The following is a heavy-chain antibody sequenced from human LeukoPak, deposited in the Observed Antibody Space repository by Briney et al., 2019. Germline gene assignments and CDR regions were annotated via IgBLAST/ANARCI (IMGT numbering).Heavy chain of an antibody. CDR1: GYTFTSYD. V-gene: IGHV1-8*01. D-gene: IGHD3-16*02. CDR3: ARGASRSFWFDP. CDR2: MNPNSGNT. J-gene: IGHJ5*02. Sequence: GASVKVSCKASGYTFTSYDINWVRQATGQGLEWMGWMNPNSGNTGYAQKFQGRVTMTRNTSISTAYMELSSLRSEDTAVYYCARGASRSFWFDPWGQGTLVTVSS.